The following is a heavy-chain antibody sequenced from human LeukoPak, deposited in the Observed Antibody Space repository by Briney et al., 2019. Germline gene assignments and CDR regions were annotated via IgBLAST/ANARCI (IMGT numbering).Heavy chain of an antibody. CDR1: GFTFSVYS. CDR3: ARDQAYSFHY. J-gene: IGHJ4*02. Sequence: PGGSLRLSCAAPGFTFSVYSMNWVRQAPEKGLEWVSYIGSSSSPIYYADSVKGRFTISRDNAKNSLYLQMDSLRAEDTAVYYCARDQAYSFHYWGQGTLVTVSS. D-gene: IGHD4-11*01. V-gene: IGHV3-48*01. CDR2: IGSSSSPI.